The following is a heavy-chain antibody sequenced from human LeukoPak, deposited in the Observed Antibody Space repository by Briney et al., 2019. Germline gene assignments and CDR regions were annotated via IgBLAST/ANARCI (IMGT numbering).Heavy chain of an antibody. Sequence: SETLSLTCAVYGGSFSGYYWSWIRQPPGKGLEWIGEINHSGSTNYNPSLKSRVTISVDTSKNQFSLKLSSVTAADTAVYYCARRRSSGTRHYYMDVWGKGTTVTVSS. CDR2: INHSGST. CDR3: ARRRSSGTRHYYMDV. J-gene: IGHJ6*03. CDR1: GGSFSGYY. V-gene: IGHV4-34*01. D-gene: IGHD6-13*01.